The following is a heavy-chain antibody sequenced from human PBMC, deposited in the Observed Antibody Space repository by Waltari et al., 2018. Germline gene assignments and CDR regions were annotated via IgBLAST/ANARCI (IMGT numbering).Heavy chain of an antibody. D-gene: IGHD1-26*01. CDR3: AGLSVGATSPAAKSFDY. J-gene: IGHJ4*02. V-gene: IGHV4-38-2*02. CDR1: GYSISSGSY. CDR2: IYHSGST. Sequence: QVQLQESGPGLVKPSETLSLTCTVSGYSISSGSYWGWIRQPPGKGLEWIGSIYHSGSTYYNPSLKSRVTISVDTSKNQFSLKLSSVTAADTAVYYCAGLSVGATSPAAKSFDYWGQGTLVTVSS.